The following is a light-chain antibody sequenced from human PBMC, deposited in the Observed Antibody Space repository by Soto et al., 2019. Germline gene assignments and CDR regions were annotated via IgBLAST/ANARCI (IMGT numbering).Light chain of an antibody. Sequence: QSALTQPASVSDSPGQSITISCTGTSSDVGGSNFVSWYQQHPGKPPKLIIYDVANRPSGVSNRFSGSKSGSTASLIISRLQTEDEADYYCVSYASRTTYVFGPGTKXT. J-gene: IGLJ1*01. CDR3: VSYASRTTYV. V-gene: IGLV2-14*03. CDR1: SSDVGGSNF. CDR2: DVA.